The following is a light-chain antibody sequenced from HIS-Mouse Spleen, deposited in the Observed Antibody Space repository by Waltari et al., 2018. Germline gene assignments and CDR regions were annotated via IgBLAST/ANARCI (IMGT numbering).Light chain of an antibody. CDR3: SSYTSSSTPVV. J-gene: IGLJ2*01. Sequence: QSALTQPASVSGSPGQSITISCTGTSSDGGGYNYVSWYQHHPGKAPKLMIYEVSNRPSGFSNRFSGSKSGNTASLTISGLQAEDEADYYCSSYTSSSTPVVFGGGTKLTVL. CDR1: SSDGGGYNY. CDR2: EVS. V-gene: IGLV2-14*01.